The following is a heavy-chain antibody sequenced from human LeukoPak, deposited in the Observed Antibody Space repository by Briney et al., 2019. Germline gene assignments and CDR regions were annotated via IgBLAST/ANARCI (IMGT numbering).Heavy chain of an antibody. V-gene: IGHV3-23*01. Sequence: GGSLRLSCGVSGFIFSNYAMTWVRQSPGKGLEWVSFISDRGGSTICADSVKRRFIISRDNSMDTLYPQMNTLRAEDTAVYYSAPDRRGSDWSRDDWGHGTLVTVSS. CDR3: APDRRGSDWSRDD. CDR1: GFIFSNYA. J-gene: IGHJ4*01. CDR2: ISDRGGST. D-gene: IGHD3-9*01.